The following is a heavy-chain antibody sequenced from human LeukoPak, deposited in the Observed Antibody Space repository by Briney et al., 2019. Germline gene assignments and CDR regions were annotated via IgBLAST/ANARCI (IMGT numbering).Heavy chain of an antibody. CDR2: INPNSGGT. D-gene: IGHD2-8*01. V-gene: IGHV1-2*02. J-gene: IGHJ3*02. Sequence: GTSVKVSCKASGFTFSRSAMQWVRQAPGQGLEWMGWINPNSGGTNYAQKFQGRVTMTRDTSISTAYMELSRLRSDDTAVYYCARPYMLAFDIWGQGTMVTVSS. CDR1: GFTFSRSA. CDR3: ARPYMLAFDI.